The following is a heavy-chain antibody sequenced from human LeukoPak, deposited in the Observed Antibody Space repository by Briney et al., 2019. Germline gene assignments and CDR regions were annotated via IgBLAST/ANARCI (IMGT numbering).Heavy chain of an antibody. CDR3: ARAITMVRGVPRFDY. V-gene: IGHV4-34*01. CDR1: GGSFSGYY. CDR2: INHSGST. D-gene: IGHD3-10*01. Sequence: SETLSLTCAVYGGSFSGYYWSWIRQPPGKGLEWIGEINHSGSTNYNPSLKSRVTISVDTSKNQSSLKLSSVTAADTAVYYCARAITMVRGVPRFDYWGQGTLVTVSS. J-gene: IGHJ4*02.